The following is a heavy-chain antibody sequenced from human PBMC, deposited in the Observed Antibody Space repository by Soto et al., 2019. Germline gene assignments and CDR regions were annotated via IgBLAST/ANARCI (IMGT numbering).Heavy chain of an antibody. J-gene: IGHJ5*02. V-gene: IGHV4-34*01. CDR1: GGSFSGNY. Sequence: SETLSLTCAVYGGSFSGNYWTWIRQPPGKGLEWIGEVNHSGSAKYNPSLKSRVTISVDTSKNQISLKLTSLTAADTALYHCVRRYCSRTSCLAGFDPWGRGTQVTVSS. CDR3: VRRYCSRTSCLAGFDP. D-gene: IGHD2-2*01. CDR2: VNHSGSA.